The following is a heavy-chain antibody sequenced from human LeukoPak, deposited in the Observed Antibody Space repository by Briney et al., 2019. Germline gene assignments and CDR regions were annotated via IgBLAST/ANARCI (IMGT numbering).Heavy chain of an antibody. V-gene: IGHV4-39*02. CDR2: IYNSVST. J-gene: IGHJ4*02. CDR3: ARNSSSGWFDF. D-gene: IGHD6-19*01. CDR1: GDSISSHFYY. Sequence: SETLSLTCTVSGDSISSHFYYWGWIRQPPGKGLEWIGSIYNSVSTFYNPSLKSRVTISVDTSKNHFSLRLTSVNVADTAVYYCARNSSSGWFDFWDQGILVTVSS.